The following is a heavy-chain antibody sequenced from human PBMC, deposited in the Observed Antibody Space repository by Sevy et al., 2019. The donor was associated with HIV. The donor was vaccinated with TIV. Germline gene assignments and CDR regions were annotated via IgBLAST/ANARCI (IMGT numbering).Heavy chain of an antibody. D-gene: IGHD3-3*01. V-gene: IGHV3-23*01. CDR2: ISGSGGST. CDR3: AKGNYDLWSGYPRAILN. J-gene: IGHJ4*02. Sequence: GGSLRLSCAASGFTFSSYAMSWVRQAPGKGLEWVSAISGSGGSTYYADSVKGRFTISRGNSKKTQYLQMNSRRAEDTAVYHCAKGNYDLWSGYPRAILNWGQGTMVTVSS. CDR1: GFTFSSYA.